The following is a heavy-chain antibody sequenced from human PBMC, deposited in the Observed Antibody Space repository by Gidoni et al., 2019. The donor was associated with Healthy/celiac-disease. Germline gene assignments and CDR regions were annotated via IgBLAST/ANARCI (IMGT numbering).Heavy chain of an antibody. V-gene: IGHV4-34*01. Sequence: QVQLQQWGAGLLKPSETLSLNCAVYGGSFSGYYWSWIRQPPGKGLEWIGEINHSGSTNYNPSLKSRVTISVDTSKNQFSLKLSSVTAADTAVYYCARASRSSSWYRYWGQGTLVTVSS. CDR3: ARASRSSSWYRY. CDR1: GGSFSGYY. CDR2: INHSGST. D-gene: IGHD6-13*01. J-gene: IGHJ4*02.